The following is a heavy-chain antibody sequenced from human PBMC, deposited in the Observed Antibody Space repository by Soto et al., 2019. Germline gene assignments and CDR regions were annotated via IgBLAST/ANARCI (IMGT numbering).Heavy chain of an antibody. CDR2: MNPNSGNT. D-gene: IGHD4-17*01. Sequence: QVQLVQSGAEVKKPGASVKVSCKASGYTFTSYDINWVRQATGQGLEWMGWMNPNSGNTGYAQKFQGRVTMTRNTSISTAYMALSRLQSEDTAVDYCARGGDYAGNYPFDYWGQGTLVTVSS. J-gene: IGHJ4*02. CDR3: ARGGDYAGNYPFDY. CDR1: GYTFTSYD. V-gene: IGHV1-8*01.